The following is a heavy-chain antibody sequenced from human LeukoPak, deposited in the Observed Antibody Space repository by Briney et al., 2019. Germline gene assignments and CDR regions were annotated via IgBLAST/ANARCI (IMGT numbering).Heavy chain of an antibody. Sequence: GGSLRLSCAASGFTFSIYSMNWVRQAPGKGLEWVSYIIRTSSTIYYADSVKGRFTISRDNAKNSLFLQMNNLRDEDTAVYYCARDYYGSLDYWGQGTLVTVSS. CDR2: IIRTSSTI. CDR1: GFTFSIYS. D-gene: IGHD3-10*01. J-gene: IGHJ4*02. V-gene: IGHV3-48*02. CDR3: ARDYYGSLDY.